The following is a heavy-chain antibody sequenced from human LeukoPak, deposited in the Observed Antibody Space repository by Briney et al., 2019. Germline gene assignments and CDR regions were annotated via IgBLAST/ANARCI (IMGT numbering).Heavy chain of an antibody. CDR1: GFTFSTYW. CDR3: ARWTYYYDSSGYPFDY. V-gene: IGHV3-74*01. CDR2: INSDGRST. D-gene: IGHD3-22*01. J-gene: IGHJ4*02. Sequence: PGGTLRLSCAASGFTFSTYWMHWVREAPGKGLLWVSRINSDGRSTNYSDSVKGRFTISRDNAKNTLYLQMNSLRAEDTAVYYCARWTYYYDSSGYPFDYWGQGTLVTVSS.